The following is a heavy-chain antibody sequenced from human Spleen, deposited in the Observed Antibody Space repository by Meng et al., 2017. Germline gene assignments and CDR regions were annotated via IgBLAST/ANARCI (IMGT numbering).Heavy chain of an antibody. V-gene: IGHV4-39*07. J-gene: IGHJ4*02. D-gene: IGHD6-13*01. CDR1: VCSDTIGSFY. CDR3: AGTENFVTSWYPHY. Sequence: GQGLGMASGSPAPRLPVSVCSDTIGSFYWSRCPRHPGKKRVGLGRVIYNGITNYNPSLVSRVTTSLETSKNQYSLKLNTFTAADATVYYCAGTENFVTSWYPHYWGQGTLVTVSS. CDR2: VIYNGIT.